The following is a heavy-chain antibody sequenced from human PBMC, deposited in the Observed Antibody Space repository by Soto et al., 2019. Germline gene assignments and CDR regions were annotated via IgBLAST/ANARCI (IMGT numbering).Heavy chain of an antibody. CDR3: AKVYGDYPDY. CDR2: ISGSGGST. CDR1: GFTFSSYT. D-gene: IGHD4-17*01. V-gene: IGHV3-23*01. Sequence: PGGSLRLSCAASGFTFSSYTMSWGLQAPGKGLEWVSAISGSGGSTYYADSVKGRFTISRDNSKNTLYLQMNSLRAEDTAVYYCAKVYGDYPDYWGQGTLVTVSS. J-gene: IGHJ4*02.